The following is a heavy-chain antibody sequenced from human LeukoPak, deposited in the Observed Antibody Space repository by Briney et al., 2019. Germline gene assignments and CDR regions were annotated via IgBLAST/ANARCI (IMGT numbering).Heavy chain of an antibody. CDR2: IYYSGST. CDR1: GGSISSYY. CDR3: ARHVRAGGSRSHFDK. Sequence: SETLSLTCTVSGGSISSYYWSWIRQPPGKGLEWIGYIYYSGSTNYNPSLKSRVTISVDTSKNQFSLKLSSVTAADTAVYYCARHVRAGGSRSHFDKWGQGTLVTVSS. V-gene: IGHV4-59*01. J-gene: IGHJ4*02. D-gene: IGHD3-10*01.